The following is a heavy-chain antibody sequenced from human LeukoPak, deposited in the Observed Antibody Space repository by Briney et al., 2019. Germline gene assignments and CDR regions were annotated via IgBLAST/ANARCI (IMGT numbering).Heavy chain of an antibody. J-gene: IGHJ4*02. CDR2: ISWNSGSI. CDR3: VPASVGATDY. D-gene: IGHD1-26*01. V-gene: IGHV3-9*01. Sequence: PGGSLRLSCAASGFTFDDYAMHWVRQAPGKGLEWVSGISWNSGSIGYADSVKGRFTISRDNAKNSLYLQMNSLRAEDTAVYYCVPASVGATDYWGQGTLVTVSA. CDR1: GFTFDDYA.